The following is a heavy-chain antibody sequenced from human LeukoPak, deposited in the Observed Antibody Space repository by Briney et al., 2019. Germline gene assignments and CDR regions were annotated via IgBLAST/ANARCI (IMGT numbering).Heavy chain of an antibody. CDR3: ATGSHGGGDF. CDR1: GVNFGSYD. V-gene: IGHV1-69*13. J-gene: IGHJ4*02. D-gene: IGHD3-16*01. CDR2: IIPVFGSP. Sequence: ASVKVSCKTSGVNFGSYDILWVRQAPGQGLEWLGAIIPVFGSPNYAQKFQDRLTIIADESTSTVYMELSSLTSNDTAVFYCATGSHGGGDFWGQGTLVTVSS.